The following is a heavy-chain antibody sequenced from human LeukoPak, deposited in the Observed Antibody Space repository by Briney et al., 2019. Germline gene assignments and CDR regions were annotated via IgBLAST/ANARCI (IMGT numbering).Heavy chain of an antibody. J-gene: IGHJ4*02. Sequence: GGSLRLSCAASGFTLSSYAMSWVRQAPGKGLEWVAVISYDGSNKYYADSVKGRFTISRDNSKNTLYLQMNSLRAEDTAVYYCAKCESSGWYGGYWGQGTLVTVSS. CDR1: GFTLSSYA. D-gene: IGHD6-19*01. CDR3: AKCESSGWYGGY. V-gene: IGHV3-30-3*01. CDR2: ISYDGSNK.